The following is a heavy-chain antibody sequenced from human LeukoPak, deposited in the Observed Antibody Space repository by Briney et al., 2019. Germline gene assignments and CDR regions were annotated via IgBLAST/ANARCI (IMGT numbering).Heavy chain of an antibody. CDR3: ARGRIAAAGVIDY. CDR1: GFTFSSYS. CDR2: ISSSSSTI. D-gene: IGHD6-13*01. J-gene: IGHJ4*02. V-gene: IGHV3-48*01. Sequence: GGSLRLSCAASGFTFSSYSMNWVRQAPGKGLEWVSYISSSSSTIYYADSVKGRFTISRDNAKNSLYLQMNSLRAEDTAVYYCARGRIAAAGVIDYWGQGTLVTVSS.